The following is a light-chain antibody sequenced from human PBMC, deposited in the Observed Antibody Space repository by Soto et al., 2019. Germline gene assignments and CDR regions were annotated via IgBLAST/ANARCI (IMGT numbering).Light chain of an antibody. Sequence: SALTQPASVSGSPGQSITISCAGTASDVGGYNYVSWYQHHPGKAPKLMIYEVTSRPSGVSSRFSGSKSGNTASLTISGLQTEDDGDYFCCSYTYSGTYVFGTGTKVTVL. CDR1: ASDVGGYNY. CDR2: EVT. J-gene: IGLJ1*01. V-gene: IGLV2-14*01. CDR3: CSYTYSGTYV.